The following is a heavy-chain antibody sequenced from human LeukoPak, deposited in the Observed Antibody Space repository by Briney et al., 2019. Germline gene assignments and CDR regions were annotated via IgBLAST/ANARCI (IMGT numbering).Heavy chain of an antibody. Sequence: GGSLRLSWAASGFTFSSYEMNWVRHAPGQGLELVSYISSSGSTKYYADSLMGRFTLSRDNAKKSLYLQMNSLRAEDTAVYYCAREALTETTFGPYDYWGQGTLVTVSS. D-gene: IGHD4-17*01. V-gene: IGHV3-48*03. CDR2: ISSSGSTK. CDR1: GFTFSSYE. CDR3: AREALTETTFGPYDY. J-gene: IGHJ4*02.